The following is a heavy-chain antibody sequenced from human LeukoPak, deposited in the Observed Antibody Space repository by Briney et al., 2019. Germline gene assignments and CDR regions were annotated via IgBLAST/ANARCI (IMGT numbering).Heavy chain of an antibody. CDR1: RFTFSNYA. D-gene: IGHD3-22*01. CDR3: AKSVYYDSSGFYREYYFDY. Sequence: QAGGSLRLSCAASRFTFSNYAMSWVRQAPGKGLEWVSTISGSGGSTYYADSVKGRFTISRDNSKNTLHLQMNSLRAEDTAVYYCAKSVYYDSSGFYREYYFDYWGQGTLVTVSS. J-gene: IGHJ4*02. V-gene: IGHV3-23*01. CDR2: ISGSGGST.